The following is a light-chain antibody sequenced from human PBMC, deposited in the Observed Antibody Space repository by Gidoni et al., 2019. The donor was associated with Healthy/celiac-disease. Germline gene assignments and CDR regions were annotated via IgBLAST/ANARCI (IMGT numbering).Light chain of an antibody. CDR1: QSVSSSY. CDR3: QQYGSSP. V-gene: IGKV3-20*01. CDR2: GAS. J-gene: IGKJ4*01. Sequence: EIFLTQSPGTLSLSPGERATLSCRASQSVSSSYLAWYQQKPGQAPRLLIYGASSRATGIPDRFSGSGSGTDFTLTISRLEPEDFAVYYCQQYGSSPFGGGTKVEIK.